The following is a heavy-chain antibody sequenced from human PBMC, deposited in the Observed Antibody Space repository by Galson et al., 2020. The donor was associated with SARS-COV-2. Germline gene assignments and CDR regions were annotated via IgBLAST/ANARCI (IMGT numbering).Heavy chain of an antibody. CDR2: TNWSGGTT. CDR1: GFILGDYG. J-gene: IGHJ6*02. V-gene: IGHV3-20*04. Sequence: GESLKISCAASGFILGDYGMTWVRQVPGKGLEWVSGTNWSGGTTDYADSVKGRFTISRDNAKNPLYLQMSSLRVEDTAFYYCARKDYYGSGNDVWGQGTTVTVSS. D-gene: IGHD3-10*01. CDR3: ARKDYYGSGNDV.